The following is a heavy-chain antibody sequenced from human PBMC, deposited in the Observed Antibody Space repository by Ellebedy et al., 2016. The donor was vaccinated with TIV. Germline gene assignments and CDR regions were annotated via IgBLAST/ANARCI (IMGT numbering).Heavy chain of an antibody. V-gene: IGHV7-4-1*02. Sequence: ASVKVSCKASGYTFTNYGFSWVRQAPGQGLEWMGRINTNTGNPTYAPDFTGRFVFSLDTSVSTAYLQISSLEAADNGVYYCVRDTYGDYGKWGASDIWGQGTMVSVSS. D-gene: IGHD4-17*01. J-gene: IGHJ3*02. CDR1: GYTFTNYG. CDR2: INTNTGNP. CDR3: VRDTYGDYGKWGASDI.